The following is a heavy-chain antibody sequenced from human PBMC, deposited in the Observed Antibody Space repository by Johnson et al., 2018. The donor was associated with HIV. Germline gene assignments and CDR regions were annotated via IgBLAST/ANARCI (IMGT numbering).Heavy chain of an antibody. V-gene: IGHV3-30-3*01. CDR3: AKDLSPWFDAFDI. J-gene: IGHJ3*02. D-gene: IGHD3-9*01. CDR2: ISSDGSNK. CDR1: GFTFSSYA. Sequence: QVQLVESGGGLVKPGGSLRLSCAASGFTFSSYAMHWVRQAPGKGLEWVAVISSDGSNKYYADSVKGRFTISRDNAKNSLYLQMNSLRAEDTALYYCAKDLSPWFDAFDIWGQGTMVTVSS.